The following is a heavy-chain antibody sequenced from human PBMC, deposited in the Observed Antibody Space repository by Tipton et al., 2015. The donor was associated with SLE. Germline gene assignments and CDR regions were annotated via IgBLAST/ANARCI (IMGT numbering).Heavy chain of an antibody. J-gene: IGHJ4*02. CDR2: IKQDESEK. Sequence: SLRLSCAASGFTFSSYAMHWVRQAPGKGLEWVAKIKQDESEKSYVGSVMGRFTISKDNAKNSLYLQMSSLRAEDTATYYCAKVAFATGVSGYDSPDYWGQGTLVTVSS. D-gene: IGHD5-12*01. V-gene: IGHV3-7*01. CDR1: GFTFSSYA. CDR3: AKVAFATGVSGYDSPDY.